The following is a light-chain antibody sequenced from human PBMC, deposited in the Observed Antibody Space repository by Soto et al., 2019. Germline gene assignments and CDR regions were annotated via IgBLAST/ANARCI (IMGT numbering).Light chain of an antibody. CDR3: QLWT. Sequence: DIQMTQSPSTLSASVGDRVTITCRASQSISSWLAWYQQKPGKAPKLLIYDASSLESGVPSRFSGSGSGTEFTLTISSLQPDDFATYYCQLWTFGQGTKVEIK. CDR2: DAS. J-gene: IGKJ1*01. V-gene: IGKV1-5*01. CDR1: QSISSW.